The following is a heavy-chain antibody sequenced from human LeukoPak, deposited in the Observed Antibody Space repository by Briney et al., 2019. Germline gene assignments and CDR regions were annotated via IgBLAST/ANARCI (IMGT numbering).Heavy chain of an antibody. CDR2: IWYDGSNS. D-gene: IGHD2-8*01. V-gene: IGHV3-33*01. CDR1: GFTFSSYG. CDR3: ARDRSFAAASANGPLGY. Sequence: GRSLRLSCTASGFTFSSYGMHWVRQAPGKGLEWVAVIWYDGSNSYYVDSVEGRFTISRDNSKNTLYLQMNSLRAEDTAVYYCARDRSFAAASANGPLGYWGQGTLVTVSS. J-gene: IGHJ4*02.